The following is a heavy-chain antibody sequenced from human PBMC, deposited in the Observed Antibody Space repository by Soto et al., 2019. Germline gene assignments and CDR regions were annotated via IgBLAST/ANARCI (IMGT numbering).Heavy chain of an antibody. CDR2: ISYDGSNK. CDR3: ARGAFTTLSSRPSLNYYYYYIDY. CDR1: GGTFSSYA. Sequence: GGSLRLTCAASGGTFSSYAMHWVRQAPGKGLEWVAVISYDGSNKYYANSVKGRFTISRDNTKNTLYLQMNSLRAEDPPVFYCARGAFTTLSSRPSLNYYYYYIDYWGKGTTVTVSS. J-gene: IGHJ6*03. V-gene: IGHV3-30*04. D-gene: IGHD1-1*01.